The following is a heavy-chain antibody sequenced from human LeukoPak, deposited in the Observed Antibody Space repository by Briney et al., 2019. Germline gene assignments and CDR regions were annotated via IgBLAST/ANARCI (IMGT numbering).Heavy chain of an antibody. CDR3: ARRPGRTYYYYGMDV. D-gene: IGHD1/OR15-1a*01. CDR2: ISAYNGNT. CDR1: GYTVTIYG. Sequence: ASVNVSCKASGYTVTIYGISWVRQAPGQGLEWMGWISAYNGNTNYAQKLQGRVIMTTDTSTSTAYMELRSLRSDDTAVYYRARRPGRTYYYYGMDVWGQGTTVTVSS. V-gene: IGHV1-18*01. J-gene: IGHJ6*02.